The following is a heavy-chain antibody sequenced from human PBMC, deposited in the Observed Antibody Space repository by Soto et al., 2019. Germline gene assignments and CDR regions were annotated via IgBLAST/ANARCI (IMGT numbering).Heavy chain of an antibody. D-gene: IGHD2-2*01. CDR3: ARGGVVVVPAAPLNWFDP. CDR2: INHSGST. J-gene: IGHJ5*02. CDR1: CGSFSDFY. Sequence: SETLSLTCAVYCGSFSDFYWSRIRQPPGKGLEWIGEINHSGSTNYNPSLKSRVTISVDTSKNQFSLKLSSVTAADTAVYYCARGGVVVVPAAPLNWFDPWGQGTLVTVSS. V-gene: IGHV4-34*01.